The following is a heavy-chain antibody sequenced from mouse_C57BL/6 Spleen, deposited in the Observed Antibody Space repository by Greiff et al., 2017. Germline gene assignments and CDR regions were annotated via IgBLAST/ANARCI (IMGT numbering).Heavy chain of an antibody. CDR2: IRNKANGYTT. J-gene: IGHJ4*01. Sequence: EVQVVESGGGLVQPGGSLSLSCAASGFTFTDYYMSWVRQPPGQALEWLGFIRNKANGYTTEYSASVKGRFTISRANSQSILYLPMNALRAEDSATYDCARYDWLRYYAMDYWGQGTSVTVSS. V-gene: IGHV7-3*01. CDR3: ARYDWLRYYAMDY. D-gene: IGHD2-2*01. CDR1: GFTFTDYY.